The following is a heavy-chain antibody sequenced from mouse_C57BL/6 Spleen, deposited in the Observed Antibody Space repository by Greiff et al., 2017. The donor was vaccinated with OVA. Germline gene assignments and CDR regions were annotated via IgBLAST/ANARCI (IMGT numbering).Heavy chain of an antibody. J-gene: IGHJ2*01. CDR3: ASYDGYLAPFDY. CDR1: GYTFTSYW. V-gene: IGHV1-55*01. D-gene: IGHD2-3*01. Sequence: QVQLQQPGAELVKPGASVKMSCKASGYTFTSYWITWVKQRPGQGLEWIGDLYPGSGSTNYNEKFKSKATLTVDTSSSTAYMQLSSLTSEDSAVYYCASYDGYLAPFDYWGQGTTLTVSS. CDR2: LYPGSGST.